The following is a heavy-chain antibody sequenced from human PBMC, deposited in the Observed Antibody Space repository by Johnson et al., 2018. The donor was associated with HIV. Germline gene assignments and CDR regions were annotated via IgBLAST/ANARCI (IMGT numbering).Heavy chain of an antibody. CDR3: ARDPITPYERGPDAFDV. V-gene: IGHV3-11*01. J-gene: IGHJ3*01. Sequence: QVQLVESGGGWVKPGGSLRLSCAASGFSFSDYYMSWIRQAPGKGLEWVSFITNSAETMYYADSVKDRFTISRDNAKNSLHLQMNSLRAEDTAVYYCARDPITPYERGPDAFDVWGQGTVVTVSS. D-gene: IGHD2-21*01. CDR1: GFSFSDYY. CDR2: ITNSAETM.